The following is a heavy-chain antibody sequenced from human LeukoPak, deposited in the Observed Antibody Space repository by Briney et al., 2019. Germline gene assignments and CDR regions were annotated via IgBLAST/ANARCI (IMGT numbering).Heavy chain of an antibody. Sequence: SETLSLTCTVSGGSISSSSYYWGWIRQTPGRGLEWIGSIYYSGSTFYSPSLKSRVTISVDTSKNQFSLKLSSVTAADTAVYYCTGGYDQNYYYYYYMDVWGKGTTVTVSS. CDR2: IYYSGST. J-gene: IGHJ6*03. V-gene: IGHV4-39*01. CDR3: TGGYDQNYYYYYYMDV. CDR1: GGSISSSSYY. D-gene: IGHD5-12*01.